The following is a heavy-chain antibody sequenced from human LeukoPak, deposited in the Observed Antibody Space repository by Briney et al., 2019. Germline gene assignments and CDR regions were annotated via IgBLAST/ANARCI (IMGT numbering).Heavy chain of an antibody. V-gene: IGHV1-18*01. CDR1: GYTLTGYY. D-gene: IGHD2-15*01. Sequence: ASVKVSCKASGYTLTGYYIHWVRQAPGQGLEWMGWISAYNGNTNYAQKLQGGVTMTTDTSTSTAYMELRSLRSDDTAVYYCARYCSGGSCYSYPPMDVWGQGTTVTVSS. CDR3: ARYCSGGSCYSYPPMDV. J-gene: IGHJ6*02. CDR2: ISAYNGNT.